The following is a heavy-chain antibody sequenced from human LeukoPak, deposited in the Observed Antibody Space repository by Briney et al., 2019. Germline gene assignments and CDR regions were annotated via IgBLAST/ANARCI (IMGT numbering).Heavy chain of an antibody. D-gene: IGHD3-16*02. CDR3: ARGRITFGGVIVPVDY. Sequence: ASVKVSCKASGGTFSSYAISWVRQAPGQGLEWLGGIIPIFGTANYAQKFQGRVTITADESTSTAYMELSSLRSEDTAVYYCARGRITFGGVIVPVDYWGQGTLVTVSS. J-gene: IGHJ4*02. CDR2: IIPIFGTA. V-gene: IGHV1-69*13. CDR1: GGTFSSYA.